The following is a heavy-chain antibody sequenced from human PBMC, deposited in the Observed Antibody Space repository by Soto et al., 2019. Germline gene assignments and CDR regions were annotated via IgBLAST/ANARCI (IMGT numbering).Heavy chain of an antibody. V-gene: IGHV5-51*01. CDR2: IYPSDSDT. CDR1: GYNFAGYW. Sequence: PGESLKISCKGSGYNFAGYWIAWVRQMPGKGLELLGIIYPSDSDTRYRPSFQGQVTISADKYISSAYLQWSSLRASDTAMYYCARGGVSTRTFDYWGQGPPVTVSS. D-gene: IGHD3-3*01. CDR3: ARGGVSTRTFDY. J-gene: IGHJ4*02.